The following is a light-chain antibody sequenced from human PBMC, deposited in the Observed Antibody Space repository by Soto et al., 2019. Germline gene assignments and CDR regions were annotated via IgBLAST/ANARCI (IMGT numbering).Light chain of an antibody. CDR3: SSFTRSNSYV. Sequence: QSALTQPASVSGSPGQSITISCTETRSDVGAYNYVSWYQQHPGKVPKLMIYDVSDRPSGVSNRFSGSKSGNTASLTISGLQAEDEADYYCSSFTRSNSYVFGTGTKLTVL. V-gene: IGLV2-14*03. J-gene: IGLJ1*01. CDR1: RSDVGAYNY. CDR2: DVS.